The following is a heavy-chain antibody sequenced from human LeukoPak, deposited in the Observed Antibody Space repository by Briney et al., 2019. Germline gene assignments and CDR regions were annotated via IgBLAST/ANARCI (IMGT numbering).Heavy chain of an antibody. D-gene: IGHD6-19*01. CDR1: GGSISSSSYY. Sequence: PSETLSLTCTVSGGSISSSSYYWGWIRQPPGKGLEWIGSIYYSGSTYYNPSLKGRVTISVDTSKNQFSLKLSSVTAADTAVYYCATYGPQPVSLTGGIAVAYFDYWGQGTLVTVSS. V-gene: IGHV4-39*01. CDR2: IYYSGST. J-gene: IGHJ4*02. CDR3: ATYGPQPVSLTGGIAVAYFDY.